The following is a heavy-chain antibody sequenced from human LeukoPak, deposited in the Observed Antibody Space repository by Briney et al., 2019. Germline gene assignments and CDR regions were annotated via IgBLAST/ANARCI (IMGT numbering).Heavy chain of an antibody. V-gene: IGHV1-18*01. CDR2: ISAYNGNT. CDR1: GYTFTSYG. Sequence: ASVKVSCKASGYTFTSYGISWVRQAPGQGLQWMGWISAYNGNTNYAQKLQGRVTMTTDTSTSTAYMELRSLRSDDTAVYYCARDRVNYYRSSGYDAFDIWGQGTMVTVSS. CDR3: ARDRVNYYRSSGYDAFDI. D-gene: IGHD3-22*01. J-gene: IGHJ3*02.